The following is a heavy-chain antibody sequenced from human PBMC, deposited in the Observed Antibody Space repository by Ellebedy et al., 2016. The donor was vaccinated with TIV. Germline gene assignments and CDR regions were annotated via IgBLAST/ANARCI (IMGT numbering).Heavy chain of an antibody. D-gene: IGHD1-26*01. CDR1: GGTFSSDA. Sequence: SVKVSXXASGGTFSSDALSWVRQAPGQGLEWMGRFIPILVVPDYAQRFQGRVTITADRSTSTAYMELSSLTSEDTALYYCARVGRWEDFDIWGQGTMVIVSS. J-gene: IGHJ3*02. CDR3: ARVGRWEDFDI. CDR2: FIPILVVP. V-gene: IGHV1-69*04.